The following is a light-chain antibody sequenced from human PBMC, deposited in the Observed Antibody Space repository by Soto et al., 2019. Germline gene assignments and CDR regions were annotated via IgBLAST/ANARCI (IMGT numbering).Light chain of an antibody. V-gene: IGLV2-14*01. CDR3: SAYTSSLTLYV. Sequence: QSVLTQPASVSGSPGQSITISCTGTNNDVGGYNYVSWYQHHPGKAPKLIIYEVSNRPSGVSSRFSGSKSGNTASLTISGLQAEDEADYYCSAYTSSLTLYVFGSGTKVTVL. J-gene: IGLJ1*01. CDR2: EVS. CDR1: NNDVGGYNY.